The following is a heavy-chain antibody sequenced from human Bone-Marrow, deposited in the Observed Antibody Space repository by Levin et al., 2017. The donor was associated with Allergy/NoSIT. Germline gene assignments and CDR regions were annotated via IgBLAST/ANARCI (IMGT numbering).Heavy chain of an antibody. CDR1: GFTFSDYY. CDR3: VRDVYEYGDYYGHTFDI. Sequence: PGGSLRLSCAASGFTFSDYYINWIRQAPGKGLEWVSYISRSGASIFYADSVKGRFTISRDTAKNSVFLQMNSLRAEDTAVYYCVRDVYEYGDYYGHTFDIWGQGTMVTVSS. CDR2: ISRSGASI. J-gene: IGHJ3*02. V-gene: IGHV3-11*01. D-gene: IGHD2-21*02.